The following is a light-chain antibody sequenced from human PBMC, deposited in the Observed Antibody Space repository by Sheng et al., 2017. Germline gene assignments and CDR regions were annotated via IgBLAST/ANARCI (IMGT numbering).Light chain of an antibody. CDR1: QSVSIW. CDR2: KAS. Sequence: DIQMTQSPSTLSASIGDRVTITCRASQSVSIWLAWYQQKPGKAPKLLISKASNLETGVPSRFSGSGSGTEFSLTIASLQPDDFATYYCQQYNTYRTFGQGPRWK. V-gene: IGKV1-5*03. J-gene: IGKJ1*01. CDR3: QQYNTYRT.